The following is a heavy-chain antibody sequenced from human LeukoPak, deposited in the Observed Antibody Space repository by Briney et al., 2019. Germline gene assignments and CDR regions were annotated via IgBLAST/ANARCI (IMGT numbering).Heavy chain of an antibody. V-gene: IGHV4-34*01. CDR1: GGSFSGYY. CDR2: INHSGST. Sequence: PSETLSLTCAVYGGSFSGYYWSWIRQPPGKGLEWSGEINHSGSTNYNPSLKSRVTISVDTSKNQFSLKLSSVTAADTAVYYCARSYDFWSGYYRRLSDYFDYWGQGTLVTVSS. CDR3: ARSYDFWSGYYRRLSDYFDY. D-gene: IGHD3-3*01. J-gene: IGHJ4*02.